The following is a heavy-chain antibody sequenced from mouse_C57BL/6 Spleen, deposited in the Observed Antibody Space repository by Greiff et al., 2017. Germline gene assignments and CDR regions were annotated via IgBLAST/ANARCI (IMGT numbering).Heavy chain of an antibody. D-gene: IGHD1-1*01. CDR1: GYTFTSYW. Sequence: QVQLQQPGAELVKPGASVKLSCKASGYTFTSYWMHWVKQRPGQGLEWIGMLHPNSGSTNYNEKFKSKATLTVDKSSSTAYMQLSSLTSEDSAVYYCASRPTVVEGYAMDDWGQGTSVTVAS. J-gene: IGHJ4*01. CDR3: ASRPTVVEGYAMDD. V-gene: IGHV1-64*01. CDR2: LHPNSGST.